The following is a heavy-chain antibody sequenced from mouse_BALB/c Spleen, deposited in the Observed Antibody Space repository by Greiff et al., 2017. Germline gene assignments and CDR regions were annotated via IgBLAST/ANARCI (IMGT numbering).Heavy chain of an antibody. J-gene: IGHJ4*01. V-gene: IGHV1-69*02. Sequence: QVQLQQPGAELVRPGASVKLSCKASGYTFTSYWINWVKQRPGQGLEWIGNIYPSDSYTNYNQKFKDKATLTVDKSSSTAYMQLSSPTSEDSAVYYCTRLRRSYYAMDYWGQGTSVTVSS. D-gene: IGHD1-1*01. CDR1: GYTFTSYW. CDR3: TRLRRSYYAMDY. CDR2: IYPSDSYT.